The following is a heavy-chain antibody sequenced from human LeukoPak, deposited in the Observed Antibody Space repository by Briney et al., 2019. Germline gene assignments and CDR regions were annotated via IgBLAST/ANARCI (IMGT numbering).Heavy chain of an antibody. J-gene: IGHJ2*01. Sequence: PSEALSLTCAVSGGSISSGGYSWSWIRQPPGKGLEWIGYIYYSGSTYYNPSLKSRVTISVDTSKNQFSLKLSSVTAADTAVYYCARGDLDYGDYSWYFDLWGRGTLVTVSS. CDR2: IYYSGST. CDR3: ARGDLDYGDYSWYFDL. V-gene: IGHV4-30-4*07. D-gene: IGHD4-17*01. CDR1: GGSISSGGYS.